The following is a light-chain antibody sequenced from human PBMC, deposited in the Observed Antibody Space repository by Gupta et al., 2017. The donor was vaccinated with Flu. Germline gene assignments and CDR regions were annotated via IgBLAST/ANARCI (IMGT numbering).Light chain of an antibody. CDR2: DTS. V-gene: IGKV3-11*01. J-gene: IGKJ1*01. Sequence: GERATLSCRASQSVRSSSAWYQQKPGQAPRLLIYDTSNRATGIPARFSGSGSGTDFTLTISSLEPEDFAVYYCQQRSIWPRTFGQGTKVEIK. CDR1: QSVRSS. CDR3: QQRSIWPRT.